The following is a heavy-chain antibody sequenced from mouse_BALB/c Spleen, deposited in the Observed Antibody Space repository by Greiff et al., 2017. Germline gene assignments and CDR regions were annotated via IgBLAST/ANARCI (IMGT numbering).Heavy chain of an antibody. CDR3: AGSMITTSWFAY. V-gene: IGHV2-9*02. D-gene: IGHD2-4*01. J-gene: IGHJ3*01. Sequence: VQVVESGPGLVAPSQSLSITCTVSGFSLTSYGVHWVRQPPGKGLEWLGVIWAGGSTNYNSALMSRLSISKDNSKSQVFLKMNSLQTDDTAMYYCAGSMITTSWFAYWGQGTLVTVSA. CDR1: GFSLTSYG. CDR2: IWAGGST.